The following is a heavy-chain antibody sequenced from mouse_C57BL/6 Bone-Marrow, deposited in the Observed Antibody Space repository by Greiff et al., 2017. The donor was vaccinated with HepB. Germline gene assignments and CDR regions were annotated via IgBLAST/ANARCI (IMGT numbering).Heavy chain of an antibody. V-gene: IGHV1-15*01. CDR3: TKEEVITTVVATEHWYFDV. D-gene: IGHD1-1*01. Sequence: QVQLKQSGAELVRPGASVTLSCKASGYTFTDYEMHWVKQTPVHGLEWIGAIDPETGGTAYNQKFKGKAILTADKSSSTAYMELRSLTSEDSAVYYCTKEEVITTVVATEHWYFDVWGTGTTVTVSS. CDR2: IDPETGGT. J-gene: IGHJ1*03. CDR1: GYTFTDYE.